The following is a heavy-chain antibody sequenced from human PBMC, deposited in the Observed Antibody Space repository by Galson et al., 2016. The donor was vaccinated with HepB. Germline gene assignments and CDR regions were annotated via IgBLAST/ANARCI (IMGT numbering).Heavy chain of an antibody. CDR1: GGSISRTSYY. D-gene: IGHD3-16*01. CDR2: IYYTGST. V-gene: IGHV4-39*01. Sequence: SETLSLTCTVSGGSISRTSYYWGWIRQPPGKGLEWIGSIYYTGSTYDNPSLKRRVTMSVDRSKNQFSLRLSSVTAADTGVYYCARHMGGWRDLDHWGQGTLVTVSS. J-gene: IGHJ4*02. CDR3: ARHMGGWRDLDH.